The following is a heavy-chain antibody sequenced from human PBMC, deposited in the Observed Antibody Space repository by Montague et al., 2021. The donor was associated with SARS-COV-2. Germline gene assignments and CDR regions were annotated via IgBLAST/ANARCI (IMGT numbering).Heavy chain of an antibody. Sequence: SETLSFTCTVSGGSISSYYWSWIRQPPGKGLEWIGYIYYSGSTNYNPSLKSRVTISVDTSKNQFSLKLSSVTAADTAVYYCARDTEGYISSWYHDYWGQGTLVTVSS. CDR2: IYYSGST. D-gene: IGHD6-13*01. J-gene: IGHJ4*02. V-gene: IGHV4-59*01. CDR3: ARDTEGYISSWYHDY. CDR1: GGSISSYY.